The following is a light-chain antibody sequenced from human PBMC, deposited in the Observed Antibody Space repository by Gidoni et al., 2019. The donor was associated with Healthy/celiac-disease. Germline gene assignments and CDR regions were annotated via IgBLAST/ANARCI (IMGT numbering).Light chain of an antibody. CDR1: SSDVGGYNY. CDR2: EV. J-gene: IGLJ2*01. V-gene: IGLV2-14*01. CDR3: SSYTSSSTPVV. Sequence: QSALTQPASVSGSPGQSITISCTGTSSDVGGYNYVSWYQQHPGKAPKLMIYEVSNRFSCSKAGNTASLTISGLQAEDEADYYCSSYTSSSTPVVFGGGTKLTVL.